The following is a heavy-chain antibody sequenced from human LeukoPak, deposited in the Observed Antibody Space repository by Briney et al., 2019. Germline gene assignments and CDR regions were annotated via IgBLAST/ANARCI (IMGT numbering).Heavy chain of an antibody. Sequence: GGSLRLSCATSGFIVSDNYMTWVRQAPGKGLEWVSVIYRGGSTYYAESVKGRFTISRDNSKNMVYLQMYSLRVEDTAVSYCARGGGYGSGNHYRGGAFDIWGQGTMVTVSS. D-gene: IGHD3-10*01. V-gene: IGHV3-53*01. CDR1: GFIVSDNY. CDR3: ARGGGYGSGNHYRGGAFDI. J-gene: IGHJ3*02. CDR2: IYRGGST.